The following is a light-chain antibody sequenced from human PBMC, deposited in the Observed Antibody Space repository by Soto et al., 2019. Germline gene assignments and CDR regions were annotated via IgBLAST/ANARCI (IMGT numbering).Light chain of an antibody. Sequence: EVVMTQSPATLSVSPGDSATRSCRASQSVHNNLAWYQQKRGQAPRLLIFDTSTRATDIAVRFTGGGSGTEFTLTISSLQSEDSAVYYCQQYKIWPLTFGGGTKVEIK. J-gene: IGKJ4*01. CDR3: QQYKIWPLT. V-gene: IGKV3-15*01. CDR2: DTS. CDR1: QSVHNN.